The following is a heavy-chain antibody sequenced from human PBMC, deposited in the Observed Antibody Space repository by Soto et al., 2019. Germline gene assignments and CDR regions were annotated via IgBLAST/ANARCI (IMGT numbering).Heavy chain of an antibody. CDR3: VKDAHRGGDFDY. Sequence: PGGSLRLSCAASGFTFSNYWMVWVRQAPGKGLEWVGNIKEDGSETYYVDSVKGRFTISRDNAKNSLYLQMNSLRAEDRAVYYCVKDAHRGGDFDYWGQGGLVTVSS. J-gene: IGHJ4*02. CDR2: IKEDGSET. CDR1: GFTFSNYW. V-gene: IGHV3-7*01. D-gene: IGHD2-21*01.